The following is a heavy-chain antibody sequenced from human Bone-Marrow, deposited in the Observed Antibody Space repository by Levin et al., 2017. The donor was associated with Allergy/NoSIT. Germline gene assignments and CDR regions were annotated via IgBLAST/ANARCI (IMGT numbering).Heavy chain of an antibody. CDR2: IYYGGTS. J-gene: IGHJ5*02. Sequence: SCTVSGGSISSTSYYWGWIRQPPGKGLEWIGTIYYGGTSYYNPSLKSRVTISVDTSKNQFSLNLSSVTATDTAVYYCAALYGDLYNWFDPWGQGTLVTVSS. CDR3: AALYGDLYNWFDP. CDR1: GGSISSTSYY. D-gene: IGHD4-17*01. V-gene: IGHV4-39*01.